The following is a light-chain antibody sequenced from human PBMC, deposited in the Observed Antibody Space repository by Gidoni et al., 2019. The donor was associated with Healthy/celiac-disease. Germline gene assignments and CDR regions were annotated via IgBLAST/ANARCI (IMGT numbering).Light chain of an antibody. V-gene: IGKV1-8*01. J-gene: IGKJ2*01. CDR1: QGISSY. CDR3: QQYYSYPNT. Sequence: AIRMTQSPSSFSASTGDRVTITCRASQGISSYLAWYQQNPGKAPKLLIYAASTLQSGVPSRFSGSGSGTDFTLTISCLQSEDFATYYCQQYYSYPNTFGQGTKLEIK. CDR2: AAS.